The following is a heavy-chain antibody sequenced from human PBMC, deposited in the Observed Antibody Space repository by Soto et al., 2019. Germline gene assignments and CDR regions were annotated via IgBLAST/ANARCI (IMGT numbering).Heavy chain of an antibody. V-gene: IGHV4-59*08. CDR1: GGSISSYY. D-gene: IGHD3-22*01. CDR3: ARKTYDSSGYYSNYYYYYGMDV. Sequence: SETLSLTCTVSGGSISSYYWSWIRQPPGKGLEWIGYIYYSGSTNYNPSLKSRVTISVDTSKNQFSLKLSSVTAADTAVYYCARKTYDSSGYYSNYYYYYGMDVWGQGTTVTVSS. J-gene: IGHJ6*02. CDR2: IYYSGST.